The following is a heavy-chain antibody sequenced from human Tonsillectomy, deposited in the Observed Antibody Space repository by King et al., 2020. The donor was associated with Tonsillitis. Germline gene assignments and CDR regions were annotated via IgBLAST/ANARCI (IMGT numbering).Heavy chain of an antibody. D-gene: IGHD3-22*01. CDR3: ARDLYYYDIGGYPHGY. V-gene: IGHV3-11*06. Sequence: VQLVESGGGLVKPGGSLRLSCAASGFTFSDYYMSWIRQAPGKGLEWVSYISSSSSFTNYADNVKCRFTISRDNAKNTLYLQMNSLRADDTAVYYCARDLYYYDIGGYPHGYWGQGTLVTVSS. J-gene: IGHJ4*02. CDR2: ISSSSSFT. CDR1: GFTFSDYY.